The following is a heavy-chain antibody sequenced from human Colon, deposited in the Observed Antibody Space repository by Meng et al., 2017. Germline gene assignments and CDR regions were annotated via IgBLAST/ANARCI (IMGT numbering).Heavy chain of an antibody. CDR1: GYTFTGGLY. V-gene: IGHV1-46*01. Sequence: ASVKVSCKASGYTFTGGLYIHWVRQAPGQGLEWMGIINPSGGRTSYAQKFQGRVTMTRDTSTSTAYMELSSLRSEDTAVYYCARAAGGLTADLDYWGQGTLVT. J-gene: IGHJ4*02. D-gene: IGHD2-21*02. CDR2: INPSGGRT. CDR3: ARAAGGLTADLDY.